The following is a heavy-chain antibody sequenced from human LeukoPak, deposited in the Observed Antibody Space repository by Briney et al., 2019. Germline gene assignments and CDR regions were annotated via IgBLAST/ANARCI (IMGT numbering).Heavy chain of an antibody. CDR1: GYSFTSYW. CDR2: IYPGDSDT. D-gene: IGHD6-13*01. V-gene: IGHV5-51*01. CDR3: ARLGAAAGTGNWFDP. J-gene: IGHJ5*02. Sequence: GESLKISCKGSGYSFTSYWIGWVRQMPGKGLEWMGIIYPGDSDTRYSPSFQGQVTISADKSISTAYLQWSSLKASDTAMYYCARLGAAAGTGNWFDPWGQGTLVTVSS.